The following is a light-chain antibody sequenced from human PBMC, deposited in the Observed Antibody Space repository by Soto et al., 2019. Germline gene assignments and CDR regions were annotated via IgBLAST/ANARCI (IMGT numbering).Light chain of an antibody. Sequence: DVLMTQSPLSLPVTLGQPASISCTCSQSLVNSDGDTYLSWYQLRPGQSPRRLIYKVSNRDSGVPARFSGSASGIDFTLKISRVEAEDVGVYYCMQGTYWPTFGQGTKLEIK. CDR3: MQGTYWPT. CDR1: QSLVNSDGDTY. CDR2: KVS. J-gene: IGKJ2*01. V-gene: IGKV2-30*01.